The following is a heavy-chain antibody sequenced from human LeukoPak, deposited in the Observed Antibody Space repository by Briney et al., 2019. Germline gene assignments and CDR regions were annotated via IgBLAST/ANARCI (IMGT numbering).Heavy chain of an antibody. J-gene: IGHJ4*02. CDR3: ARRRTIGYFDY. V-gene: IGHV4-39*07. CDR2: IYHSGST. Sequence: SETLSLTCTVSGGSISSGDYYWSWIRQPPGKGLEWIGSIYHSGSTYYNPSLKSRVTISVDTSKNQFSLKLSSVTAADTAVYYCARRRTIGYFDYWGQGTLVAVSS. D-gene: IGHD1-1*01. CDR1: GGSISSGDYY.